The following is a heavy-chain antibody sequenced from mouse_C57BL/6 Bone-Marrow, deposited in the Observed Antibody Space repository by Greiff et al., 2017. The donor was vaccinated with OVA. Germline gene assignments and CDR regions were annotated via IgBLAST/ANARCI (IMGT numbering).Heavy chain of an antibody. J-gene: IGHJ2*01. Sequence: EVQLVESGPGLVKPSQSLSLTCSVTGYSITSGYYWNWIRQFPGNKLEWMGYISYDGSNNYNPSLKNRISITRDTSKNQFFLKLNSVTTEDTATYYCAREAYYYGSSLYFDYWGQGTTLTVSS. V-gene: IGHV3-6*01. CDR2: ISYDGSN. CDR1: GYSITSGYY. CDR3: AREAYYYGSSLYFDY. D-gene: IGHD1-1*01.